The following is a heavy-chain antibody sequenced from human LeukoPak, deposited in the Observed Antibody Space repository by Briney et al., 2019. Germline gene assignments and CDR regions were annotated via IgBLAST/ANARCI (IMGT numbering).Heavy chain of an antibody. V-gene: IGHV3-11*01. CDR1: GFTFSDFY. CDR3: VRGGDYGDPDLDY. CDR2: IDNTATIK. Sequence: GGSLRLSCAASGFTFSDFYMRWVRQAAGKGREWVSYIDNTATIKYYADSVKGRFTISRDNAKKSLYLQMDSLRADDTARYYCVRGGDYGDPDLDYWGQGTLVTVSS. D-gene: IGHD4-17*01. J-gene: IGHJ4*02.